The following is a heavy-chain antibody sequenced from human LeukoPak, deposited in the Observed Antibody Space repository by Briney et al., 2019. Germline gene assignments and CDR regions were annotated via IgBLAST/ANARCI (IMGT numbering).Heavy chain of an antibody. V-gene: IGHV3-30*03. CDR3: ARGVTYYYYMDV. D-gene: IGHD2-21*02. Sequence: GRSLRLSCAASGFTFSSYGMHWVRQAPGKGLEWVAVISYDGSNKYYAGSVKGRFTISRDNSKNTLYLQMNSLRAEDTAVYYCARGVTYYYYMDVWGKGTTVTVSS. CDR2: ISYDGSNK. CDR1: GFTFSSYG. J-gene: IGHJ6*03.